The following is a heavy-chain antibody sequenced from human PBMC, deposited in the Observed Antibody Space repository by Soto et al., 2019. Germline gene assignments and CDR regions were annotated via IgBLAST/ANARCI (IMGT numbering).Heavy chain of an antibody. CDR3: AREYYRLMTSYYTDN. Sequence: EVQLVESGGDLVQRGGSLRLSCAASGFPFSSYWMHWVRHTPGKGLAWVARISGDGVTTYYADSVTGRFTVSRDNAKNNLTLQISGLRAEDTAVYYCAREYYRLMTSYYTDNWCQGTLVSVSS. D-gene: IGHD3-10*01. J-gene: IGHJ4*02. CDR2: ISGDGVTT. V-gene: IGHV3-74*01. CDR1: GFPFSSYW.